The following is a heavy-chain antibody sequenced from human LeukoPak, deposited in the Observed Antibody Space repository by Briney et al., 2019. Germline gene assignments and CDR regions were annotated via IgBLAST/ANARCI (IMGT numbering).Heavy chain of an antibody. CDR1: GFTFSSYW. J-gene: IGHJ4*02. V-gene: IGHV3-74*01. D-gene: IGHD2-15*01. Sequence: GGSLRLSCAASGFTFSSYWMHWVRQAPGKGLVWVSRLNSDGSSRTYADSVKGRFTISRDNAKNTLSLQMNSLRTEDTAVYYCAREVCIGGSCSVLDYWGQGTLVTVSS. CDR3: AREVCIGGSCSVLDY. CDR2: LNSDGSSR.